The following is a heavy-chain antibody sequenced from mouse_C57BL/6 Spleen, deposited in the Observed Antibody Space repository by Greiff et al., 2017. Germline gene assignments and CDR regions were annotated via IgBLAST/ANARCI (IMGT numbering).Heavy chain of an antibody. Sequence: VQLQQSGAELVKPGASVKMSCKASGYTFTTYPIEWMKQNHGKSLEWIGNFHPYNDDTKYNEKFKGKATLTVEKSSSTVYLELSRLTSDDSAVYYCAVPYYGSSYGYFDVWGTGTTVTVSS. D-gene: IGHD1-1*01. CDR3: AVPYYGSSYGYFDV. CDR1: GYTFTTYP. J-gene: IGHJ1*03. CDR2: FHPYNDDT. V-gene: IGHV1-47*01.